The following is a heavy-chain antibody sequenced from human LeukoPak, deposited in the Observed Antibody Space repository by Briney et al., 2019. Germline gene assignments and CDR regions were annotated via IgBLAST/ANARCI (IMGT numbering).Heavy chain of an antibody. CDR3: ARHQWHYYYYMGV. Sequence: SETLSLTCTVSGGSINSSSYYWGWIRQPPGKGLEWIGSIYYSGDTYYNPSLKSRRVTISVDTSKNQFSLRLSSVTAADTAVYYCARHQWHYYYYMGVWGKGYTVTVSS. J-gene: IGHJ6*03. V-gene: IGHV4-39*01. D-gene: IGHD6-19*01. CDR2: IYYSGDT. CDR1: GGSINSSSYY.